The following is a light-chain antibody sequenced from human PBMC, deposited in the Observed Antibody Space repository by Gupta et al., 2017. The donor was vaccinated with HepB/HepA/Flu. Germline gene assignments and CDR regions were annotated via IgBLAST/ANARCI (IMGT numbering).Light chain of an antibody. CDR2: AAS. CDR1: QSISSY. J-gene: IGKJ2*01. CDR3: QHSYCTPPA. V-gene: IGKV1-39*01. Sequence: DIQMTQSPSSLSAPVGDRVTITFRASQSISSYLNWYQQKPGKATKLLIYAASSLQSGVPSRCIGSDSGTDFTLTIISLQPEDFATIYCQHSYCTPPAFGQGTKLEIK.